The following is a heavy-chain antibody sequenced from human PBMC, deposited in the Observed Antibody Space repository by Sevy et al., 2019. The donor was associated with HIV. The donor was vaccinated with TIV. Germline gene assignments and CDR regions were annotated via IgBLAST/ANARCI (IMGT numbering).Heavy chain of an antibody. V-gene: IGHV3-49*02. D-gene: IGHD1-7*01. CDR3: TRVEGTTDWGMDV. J-gene: IGHJ6*02. Sequence: GGSLRLSCTTSGFTFGSYTMSWVRQAPGKGLEWIAFIRSKAYGGTTEYAASVTGRFTISRDDSKSAAYLLMNSLKTEDTAVYYCTRVEGTTDWGMDVWGQGTTVTVSS. CDR2: IRSKAYGGTT. CDR1: GFTFGSYT.